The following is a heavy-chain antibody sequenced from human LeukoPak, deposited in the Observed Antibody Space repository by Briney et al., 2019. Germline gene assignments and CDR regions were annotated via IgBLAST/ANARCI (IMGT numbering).Heavy chain of an antibody. CDR3: ARHIGGGIEDMDV. V-gene: IGHV4-59*08. D-gene: IGHD3-16*02. CDR2: IYVTGT. J-gene: IGHJ6*03. CDR1: GGSIGTYY. Sequence: SETLSLTCTVSGGSIGTYYWIWVRQSPGKGLEWIGYIYVTGTRYNPYLQSRVTISVDRSRNQFFLKMGPVTAADTAVYYCARHIGGGIEDMDVWGKGTKVIVSS.